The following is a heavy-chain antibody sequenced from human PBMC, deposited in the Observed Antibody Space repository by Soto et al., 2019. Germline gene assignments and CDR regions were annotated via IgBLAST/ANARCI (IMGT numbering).Heavy chain of an antibody. CDR2: IWYDGSNK. Sequence: GGSLRLSCAASGFTFSSYSMHWVRQAPGKGLEWVAVIWYDGSNKYYADSVKGRFTISRDNSKNTLYLQMNSLRAEDTAVYYCARVSGGSTSFYYYYYGMDVWGQGTTVTVSS. J-gene: IGHJ6*02. D-gene: IGHD2-15*01. CDR1: GFTFSSYS. CDR3: ARVSGGSTSFYYYYYGMDV. V-gene: IGHV3-33*08.